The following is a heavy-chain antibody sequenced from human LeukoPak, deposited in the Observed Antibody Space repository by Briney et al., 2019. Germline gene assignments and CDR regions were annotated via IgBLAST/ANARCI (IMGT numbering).Heavy chain of an antibody. V-gene: IGHV1-8*01. CDR1: GYTFTSYD. J-gene: IGHJ4*01. D-gene: IGHD3-22*01. CDR2: MNPNSGNT. CDR3: ARAFYYDSSGYYYHFDY. Sequence: ASVKVSCKASGYTFTSYDINWVRQATGQGLEWMGWMNPNSGNTGYAQKFQGRVTMTRNTSISTAYMELSSLRSEDTAVYYCARAFYYDSSGYYYHFDYWGQEPWSPSPQ.